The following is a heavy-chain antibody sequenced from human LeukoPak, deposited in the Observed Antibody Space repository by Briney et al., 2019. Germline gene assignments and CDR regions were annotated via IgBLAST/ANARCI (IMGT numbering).Heavy chain of an antibody. CDR3: ARAPTYCSSTSCYAGNWFDP. Sequence: GSLRLSCAASGFIFSNYALMWVRQAPGKGLEWVSSITGRGDETFYADSVKGRFSLSRDNSKNTLYLQMNSLRAEDTAVYYCARAPTYCSSTSCYAGNWFDPWGQGTLVTVSS. CDR1: GFIFSNYA. CDR2: ITGRGDET. J-gene: IGHJ5*02. V-gene: IGHV3-23*01. D-gene: IGHD2-2*01.